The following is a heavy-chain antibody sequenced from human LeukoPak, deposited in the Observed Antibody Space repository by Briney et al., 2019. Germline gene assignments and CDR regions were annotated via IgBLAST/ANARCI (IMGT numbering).Heavy chain of an antibody. CDR3: ARGVVPPFYYYYSYMDV. CDR1: GGSISSYY. V-gene: IGHV4-34*01. D-gene: IGHD3-10*01. CDR2: IYHSGST. Sequence: SETLSLTCTVSGGSISSYYWNWIRQPPGKGLEWIGEIYHSGSTNYNPSLKSRVTMSVDTSKNQFSLKLRSVTAADTAVYYCARGVVPPFYYYYSYMDVWGKGTPVIV. J-gene: IGHJ6*03.